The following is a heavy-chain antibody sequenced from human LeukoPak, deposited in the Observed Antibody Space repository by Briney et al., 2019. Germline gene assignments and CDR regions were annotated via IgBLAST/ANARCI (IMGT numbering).Heavy chain of an antibody. CDR2: INPSGGST. V-gene: IGHV1-46*01. Sequence: GASVKVSCKASGYTFTSYDINWVRQASGQGLEWMGIINPSGGSTSYAQKFQGRVTVTRDTSTSTVYMELSSLRSEDTAVYYCARDLGFLEWLGYFDYWGQGTLVTVSS. J-gene: IGHJ4*02. CDR3: ARDLGFLEWLGYFDY. CDR1: GYTFTSYD. D-gene: IGHD3-3*01.